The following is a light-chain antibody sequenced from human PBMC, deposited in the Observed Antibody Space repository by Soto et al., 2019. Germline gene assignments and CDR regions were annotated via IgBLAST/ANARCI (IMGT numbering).Light chain of an antibody. V-gene: IGLV2-23*01. CDR2: EAS. CDR3: CAYSGSITWV. CDR1: SSNVGSSDL. Sequence: QSALTQPASVSGSPGQSITIPCTGISSNVGSSDLVSWYQQHPGRAPKLMIYEASKWPSGVANRFSGCKSGNTASLTISGLQAEDEADYYCCAYSGSITWVFGGGTKLTVL. J-gene: IGLJ3*02.